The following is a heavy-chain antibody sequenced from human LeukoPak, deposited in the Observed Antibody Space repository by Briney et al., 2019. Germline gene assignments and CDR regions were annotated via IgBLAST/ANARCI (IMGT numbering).Heavy chain of an antibody. J-gene: IGHJ4*02. CDR2: INPHSGGT. D-gene: IGHD3-3*01. V-gene: IGHV1-2*02. CDR1: GYTFTYYY. CDR3: AIGSQGGGTSGYYSLDY. Sequence: ASVKVSCKPSGYTFTYYYIHWVRQAPRQGPEWMGWINPHSGGTNYAQKFRGRVTMTSDTSISTAYMELSRLRSDDTAVYYCAIGSQGGGTSGYYSLDYWGQGTLVTVSS.